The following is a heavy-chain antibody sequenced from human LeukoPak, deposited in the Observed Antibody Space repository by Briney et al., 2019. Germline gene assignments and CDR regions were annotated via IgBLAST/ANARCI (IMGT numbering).Heavy chain of an antibody. D-gene: IGHD3-3*01. CDR2: INHSGST. Sequence: SQTLSLTCAVSGGSISSGGYSWSWIRQPPGKGLEWIGEINHSGSTNYNPSLKSRVTISVDTSKNQFSLKLSSVTAADTAVYYCARRSSGGYYFGKFDYWGQGTLVTVSS. CDR3: ARRSSGGYYFGKFDY. V-gene: IGHV4-30-2*01. J-gene: IGHJ4*02. CDR1: GGSISSGGYS.